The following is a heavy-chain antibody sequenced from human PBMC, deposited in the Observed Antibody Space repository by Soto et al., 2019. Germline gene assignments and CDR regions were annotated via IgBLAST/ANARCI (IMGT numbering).Heavy chain of an antibody. Sequence: GGSLRLSCAASGFTFSSYGMHWVRQAPGKGLEWVAVISYDGSNKYYADSVKGRFTISRDNSKNTLYLQMNSLRAEDTAVYYCATVGDFDSSGYYRTSPRYWGQGTLVTVSS. V-gene: IGHV3-30*03. CDR1: GFTFSSYG. D-gene: IGHD3-22*01. CDR2: ISYDGSNK. J-gene: IGHJ4*02. CDR3: ATVGDFDSSGYYRTSPRY.